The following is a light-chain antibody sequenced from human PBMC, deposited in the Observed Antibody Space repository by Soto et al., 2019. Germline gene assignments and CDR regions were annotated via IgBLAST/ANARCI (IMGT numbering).Light chain of an antibody. V-gene: IGKV3-20*01. CDR3: QQYGAYPLT. Sequence: EIVLTQSPGTLSLSPGETATLSCRASQTVNSDYLAWFQQRPGQAPRLLIFATSRRATDIPDRFSGSGSGTDFTLTISRLEPEDFAVYYCQQYGAYPLTFGGGTKVDIK. CDR2: ATS. CDR1: QTVNSDY. J-gene: IGKJ4*01.